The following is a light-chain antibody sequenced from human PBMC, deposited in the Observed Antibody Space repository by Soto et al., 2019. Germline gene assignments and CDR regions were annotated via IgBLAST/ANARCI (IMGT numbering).Light chain of an antibody. CDR3: QQYGSSLYT. CDR2: AAS. V-gene: IGKV3-20*01. CDR1: QSVNNNY. J-gene: IGKJ2*01. Sequence: EIGWTQSPGTLSFSPGERATVSCRASQSVNNNYVAWYQQKSGQAPRLLIFAASSRAPGIPGRFSGSGSGADFTLTITRLEPDDFAVYYCQQYGSSLYTFGQGTKLEIK.